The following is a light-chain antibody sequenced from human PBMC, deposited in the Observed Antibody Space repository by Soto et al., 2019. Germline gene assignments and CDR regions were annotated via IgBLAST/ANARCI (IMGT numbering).Light chain of an antibody. J-gene: IGKJ4*01. Sequence: EIVLTQSPGTLSLSPGERATLSCRACQSVSSTYLAWYQQKPGQAPRLLIYGASSRATGIPDRFSGSGSGTDFTLTISRLEPEDFAVYYCQQYESSPTTFGGGTKVXIK. CDR3: QQYESSPTT. CDR1: QSVSSTY. V-gene: IGKV3-20*01. CDR2: GAS.